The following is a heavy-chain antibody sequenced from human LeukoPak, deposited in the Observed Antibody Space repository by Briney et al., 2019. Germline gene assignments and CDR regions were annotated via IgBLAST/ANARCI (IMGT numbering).Heavy chain of an antibody. D-gene: IGHD6-19*01. CDR2: FDPEDGET. V-gene: IGHV1-24*01. CDR3: ATLLRGAVAGAFDY. Sequence: GASVKVSCKVSGYTLTELPMHWVRQAPGKGLEWMGGFDPEDGETIYAQKFQGRVTMTEDTSTDTAYMELSSLRSEDTAVYYCATLLRGAVAGAFDYWGQGTLVTVSS. CDR1: GYTLTELP. J-gene: IGHJ4*02.